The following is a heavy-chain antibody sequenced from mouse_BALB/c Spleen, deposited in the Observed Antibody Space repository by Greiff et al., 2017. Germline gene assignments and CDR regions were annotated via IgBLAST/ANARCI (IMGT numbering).Heavy chain of an antibody. J-gene: IGHJ2*01. CDR1: GYTFTSYW. CDR2: IYPSDSYT. V-gene: IGHV1-69*02. Sequence: QVQLQQPGAELVRPGASVKLSCKASGYTFTSYWINWVKQRPGQGLEWIGNIYPSDSYTNYNQKFKDKATLTVDKSSSTAYIQLSSPTSEDSAVYYCTREGGNYAYYFDYWGQGTTLTVSS. CDR3: TREGGNYAYYFDY. D-gene: IGHD2-1*01.